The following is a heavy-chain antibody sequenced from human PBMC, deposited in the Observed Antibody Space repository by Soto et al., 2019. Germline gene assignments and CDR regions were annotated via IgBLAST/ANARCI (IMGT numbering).Heavy chain of an antibody. Sequence: QVQLVQSGAEVKKPGSSVKVSCKASGGTFSDYAINWVRQAPGQGLEWMGGIIPIFGTVNYAQNFQVRVKFTADESTNTVYIEVSSLRSEDTAVFYCARAPPTCSGGSCYKGSQYYFYAMDVWGQGTTVTVSS. V-gene: IGHV1-69*01. D-gene: IGHD2-15*01. CDR2: IIPIFGTV. CDR3: ARAPPTCSGGSCYKGSQYYFYAMDV. CDR1: GGTFSDYA. J-gene: IGHJ6*02.